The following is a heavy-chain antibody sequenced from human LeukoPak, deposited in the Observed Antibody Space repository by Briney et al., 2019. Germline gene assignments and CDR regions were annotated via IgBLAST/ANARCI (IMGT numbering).Heavy chain of an antibody. Sequence: GGSLRLSCAASGFTFRNHWLSWVRQAPGKGLEWVANIKQDGSETYYVGSVKGRFAISRDNAENSLYLQMNSLRVEDTGMYYCARSSGYTSDYWGQGTLVTVSS. J-gene: IGHJ4*02. V-gene: IGHV3-7*01. CDR1: GFTFRNHW. CDR2: IKQDGSET. CDR3: ARSSGYTSDY. D-gene: IGHD5-18*01.